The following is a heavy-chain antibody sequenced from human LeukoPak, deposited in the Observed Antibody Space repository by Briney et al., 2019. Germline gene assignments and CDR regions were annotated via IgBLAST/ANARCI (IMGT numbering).Heavy chain of an antibody. CDR1: GYTFTSYA. CDR2: INTNTGNP. D-gene: IGHD2-2*01. CDR3: ARAGTSYDYYYGMDV. J-gene: IGHJ6*02. V-gene: IGHV7-4-1*02. Sequence: ASVKVSCKASGYTFTSYAMNWVRQAPGQGLEWMGWINTNTGNPTYAQGFTGRFLFSLDNSVSTAYLQIRSLKAEDTAVYYCARAGTSYDYYYGMDVWGQGTTVTVSS.